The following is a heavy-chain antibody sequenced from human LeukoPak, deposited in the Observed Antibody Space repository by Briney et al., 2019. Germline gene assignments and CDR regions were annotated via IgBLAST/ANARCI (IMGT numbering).Heavy chain of an antibody. CDR1: GFTFSSYS. CDR3: ARGGPYCSSTSCYYLGPIDY. CDR2: ISSSSSYI. V-gene: IGHV3-21*01. J-gene: IGHJ4*02. Sequence: GGSLRLSCAASGFTFSSYSMNWVRQAPGKGLAWVSSISSSSSYIYYADSVKGRFTISRDNAKNSLYLQMNSLRAEDTAVYYCARGGPYCSSTSCYYLGPIDYWGQGTLVTVSS. D-gene: IGHD2-2*01.